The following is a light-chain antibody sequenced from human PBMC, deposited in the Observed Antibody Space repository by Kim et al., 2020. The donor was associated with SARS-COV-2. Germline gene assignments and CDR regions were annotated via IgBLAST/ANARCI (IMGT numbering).Light chain of an antibody. V-gene: IGLV3-1*01. Sequence: SYELTQPPSVSVSPGQTASITCPGDNLGDKYACWYQQKPGQSPVLVIYHDSKRPSGIPERFSGSNSGNTATLTISGTQAVDEADYYCQAWDSSTAEFGGGTQLTVL. CDR1: NLGDKY. J-gene: IGLJ3*02. CDR3: QAWDSSTAE. CDR2: HDS.